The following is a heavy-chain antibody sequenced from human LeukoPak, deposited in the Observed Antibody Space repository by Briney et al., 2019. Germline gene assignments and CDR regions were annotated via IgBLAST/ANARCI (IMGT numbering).Heavy chain of an antibody. CDR3: ATGFMVRGVIIQDYHGMDV. Sequence: GASVKVSCKVSGYTLTELSMHWVRQAPGKGLEWMGGFDPEDGETIYAQKFQGRVTMTEDTSTDTAYMEPSSLRSEDTAVYYCATGFMVRGVIIQDYHGMDVWGQGTTVTVSS. CDR2: FDPEDGET. CDR1: GYTLTELS. V-gene: IGHV1-24*01. J-gene: IGHJ6*02. D-gene: IGHD3-10*01.